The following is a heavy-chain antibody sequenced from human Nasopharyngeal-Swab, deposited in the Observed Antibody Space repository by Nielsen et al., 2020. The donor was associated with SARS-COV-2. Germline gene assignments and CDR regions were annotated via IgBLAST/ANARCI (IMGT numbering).Heavy chain of an antibody. D-gene: IGHD5-24*01. V-gene: IGHV3-21*04. CDR1: GFTFNNYN. J-gene: IGHJ4*02. Sequence: GESLKISCAASGFTFNNYNFNWVRQAPGKGLEWVPSISSSSSYIYYADSVKGRFTISRDNAKNSLYLQMNSLRAEDTALYYCAKDIRRVRWLQLFDYWGQGTLVTVSS. CDR3: AKDIRRVRWLQLFDY. CDR2: ISSSSSYI.